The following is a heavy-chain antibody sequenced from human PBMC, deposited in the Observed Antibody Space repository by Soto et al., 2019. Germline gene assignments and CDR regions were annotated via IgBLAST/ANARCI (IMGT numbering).Heavy chain of an antibody. Sequence: QVQLQESGPGLVKPSGTLSLTCAVSSGAISSSNWWSWFRQPPGKGLELIGEIYHSGSTNYNPSLKSRVTISVDKSKNQFSLKLISVTAADTAVYFCARLPYGDYGGQWGEGTLVTVSS. V-gene: IGHV4-4*02. J-gene: IGHJ4*02. CDR2: IYHSGST. D-gene: IGHD4-17*01. CDR3: ARLPYGDYGGQ. CDR1: SGAISSSNW.